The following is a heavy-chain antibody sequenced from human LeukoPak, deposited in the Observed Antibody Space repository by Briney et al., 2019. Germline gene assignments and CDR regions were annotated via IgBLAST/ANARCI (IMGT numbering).Heavy chain of an antibody. V-gene: IGHV3-53*01. CDR3: ARLSIAAAEMSLDY. CDR2: IYSGGST. Sequence: PGGSLRLSCAASGFTVSSNYMSWVRQAPGKGLEWVSVIYSGGSTYYADSVKGRFTISRDNSKNTLYLQMNSLRAEDTAVYYCARLSIAAAEMSLDYWGQGTLVTVSS. J-gene: IGHJ4*02. CDR1: GFTVSSNY. D-gene: IGHD6-13*01.